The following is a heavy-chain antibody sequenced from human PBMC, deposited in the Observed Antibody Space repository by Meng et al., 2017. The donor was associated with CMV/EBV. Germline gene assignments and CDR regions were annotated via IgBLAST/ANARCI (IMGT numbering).Heavy chain of an antibody. CDR3: AARIHILRVNTQDLSSGEAFDI. D-gene: IGHD2-15*01. CDR1: GFTFTSSA. Sequence: SVKVSCKASGFTFTSSAVQWVRQARGQRLEWIGWIFVGSGNTNFAQKLQERVTITRDMSTSTAYMELSSLRSEDTAGYYCAARIHILRVNTQDLSSGEAFDIWGQGTMVTVSS. V-gene: IGHV1-58*01. CDR2: IFVGSGNT. J-gene: IGHJ3*02.